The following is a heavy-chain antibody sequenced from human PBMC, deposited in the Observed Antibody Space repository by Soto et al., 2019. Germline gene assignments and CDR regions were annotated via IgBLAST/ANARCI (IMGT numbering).Heavy chain of an antibody. V-gene: IGHV1-58*01. Sequence: ASVKVSCKASGFTFTSSAVQWVRQARGQRLEWIGWIVVGSGNTNYAQKFQERVTITRDMSTSTAYMELSSLRSEDTAVYYCAASTYYYDSSGYGPDAFDIWGQGTMVTVSS. J-gene: IGHJ3*02. CDR1: GFTFTSSA. CDR3: AASTYYYDSSGYGPDAFDI. CDR2: IVVGSGNT. D-gene: IGHD3-22*01.